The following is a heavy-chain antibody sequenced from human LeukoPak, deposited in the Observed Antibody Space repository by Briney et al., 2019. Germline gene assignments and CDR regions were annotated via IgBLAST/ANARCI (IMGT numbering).Heavy chain of an antibody. CDR1: GFTFSSYA. CDR3: AKDRVESAMWYGGFDY. J-gene: IGHJ4*02. V-gene: IGHV3-30*02. D-gene: IGHD3-16*01. Sequence: GRSLRLSCAASGFTFSSYAMHWVRQAPGKGLEWVGLIRYDGTNKYYADFVKGRFTIFRDKSKNTLYLQMNSLRVEDTAVYSCAKDRVESAMWYGGFDYWGQGTLVTVSS. CDR2: IRYDGTNK.